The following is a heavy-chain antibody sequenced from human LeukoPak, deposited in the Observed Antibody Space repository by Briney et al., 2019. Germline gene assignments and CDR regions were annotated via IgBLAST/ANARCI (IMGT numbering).Heavy chain of an antibody. V-gene: IGHV1-2*02. CDR2: INPNSGGT. CDR1: GYTFTGYY. Sequence: ASVKVSCKASGYTFTGYYMHWVRQAPGQGLEWMGWINPNSGGTNYAQKFQGRVTMTRDTSISTAYMELSRLRSDDTAVYYCARGARMQLWAYYYYYGMDVWGQGTTVTVSS. CDR3: ARGARMQLWAYYYYYGMDV. D-gene: IGHD5-18*01. J-gene: IGHJ6*02.